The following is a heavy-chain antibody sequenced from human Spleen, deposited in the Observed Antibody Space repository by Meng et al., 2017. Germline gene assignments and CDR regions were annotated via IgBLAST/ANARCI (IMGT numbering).Heavy chain of an antibody. D-gene: IGHD3-3*01. CDR1: GFTFDDYA. J-gene: IGHJ3*02. Sequence: SLKISCAASGFTFDDYAMHWVRQAPGKGLEWVSGISWNSGSIGYADSVKGRFTISRDNSKNTLYLQLGSLRAEDRAVYYCARSDFGAFDIWGQGTMVTVSS. V-gene: IGHV3-9*01. CDR3: ARSDFGAFDI. CDR2: ISWNSGSI.